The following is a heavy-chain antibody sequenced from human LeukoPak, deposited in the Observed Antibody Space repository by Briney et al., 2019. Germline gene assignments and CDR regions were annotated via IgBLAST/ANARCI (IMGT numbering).Heavy chain of an antibody. CDR3: ARNRGYTYDYDSFDP. CDR1: GFTFSSYG. J-gene: IGHJ5*02. D-gene: IGHD5-18*01. Sequence: AGGSLRLSCAASGFTFSSYGMYWVRQAPGKGLECVAFITCDGSDKYYADSVKGRFTISRDNSRDTLYLQMNSLRGEDTAIYYCARNRGYTYDYDSFDPWGQGTLVTVSS. V-gene: IGHV3-30*19. CDR2: ITCDGSDK.